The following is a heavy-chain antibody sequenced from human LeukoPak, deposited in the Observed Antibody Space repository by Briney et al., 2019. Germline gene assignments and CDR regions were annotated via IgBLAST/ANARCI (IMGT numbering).Heavy chain of an antibody. CDR3: GRDRHWNQGNFDY. J-gene: IGHJ4*02. D-gene: IGHD1-1*01. V-gene: IGHV1-2*02. CDR1: GYTITGYY. CDR2: INPNNGGT. Sequence: APVKVSCKAFGYTITGYYIHWVRQAPGQGLEWMGWINPNNGGTNSAQKFQGRVTMTRDTSIGTAYMELNRLTYDDAAVYYCGRDRHWNQGNFDYWGQGTLVTV.